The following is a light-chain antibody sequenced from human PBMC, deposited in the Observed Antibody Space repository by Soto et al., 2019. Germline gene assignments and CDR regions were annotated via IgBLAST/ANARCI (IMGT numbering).Light chain of an antibody. Sequence: AIQMTQSPSSLSASVGDRVTITCRASQGIRNDLGLYQQKPGKAPKFLIYGASSLQSGVPSRFSGSGSGTDFTLTINRLQPEDFATYYCLQDYNYPYTFGQGTRLEIK. CDR2: GAS. J-gene: IGKJ5*01. CDR3: LQDYNYPYT. CDR1: QGIRND. V-gene: IGKV1-6*01.